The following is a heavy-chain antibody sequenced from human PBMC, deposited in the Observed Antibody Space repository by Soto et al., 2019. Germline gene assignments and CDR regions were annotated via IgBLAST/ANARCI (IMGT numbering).Heavy chain of an antibody. J-gene: IGHJ4*01. CDR2: ISESSGPI. CDR1: GFTLSSYS. D-gene: IGHD2-2*01. V-gene: IGHV3-48*01. CDR3: ARETYCTSTSCYYFDY. Sequence: LRLSCAASGFTLSSYSMNWVRQAPGKGLEWVSYISESSGPIYYADSVKGRFTISRDNAKNSLYLQMNSLRSEDTAVYYCARETYCTSTSCYYFDYWGQGTLVTVSS.